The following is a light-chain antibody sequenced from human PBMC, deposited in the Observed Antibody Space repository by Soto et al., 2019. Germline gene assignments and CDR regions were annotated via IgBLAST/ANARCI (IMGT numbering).Light chain of an antibody. CDR1: SGD. CDR2: DVS. Sequence: QSALTQPASVSGSPGQSITISCTGTSGDVSWYQQHPGKAPKLIIYDVSYRPSGASNRFSGSKSGNTASLTISGLQAEDEADYYCSSYTTTRIRFGTGTQLTVL. CDR3: SSYTTTRIR. V-gene: IGLV2-14*03. J-gene: IGLJ1*01.